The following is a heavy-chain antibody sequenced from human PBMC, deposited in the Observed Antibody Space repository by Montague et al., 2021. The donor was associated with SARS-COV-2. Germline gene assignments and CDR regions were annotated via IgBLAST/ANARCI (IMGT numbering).Heavy chain of an antibody. J-gene: IGHJ4*02. CDR3: ARDRVGAAAGTRYYFDY. D-gene: IGHD6-13*01. V-gene: IGHV3-33*01. CDR2: IWYDGSNK. Sequence: SLRLSCAASGFTFSSYGMHWVRQAPGKGLEWVAVIWYDGSNKYYADSVKGRFTISRDNSKNTLYLQMSSLRAEDTAVYYCARDRVGAAAGTRYYFDYWGQGTLVTVSS. CDR1: GFTFSSYG.